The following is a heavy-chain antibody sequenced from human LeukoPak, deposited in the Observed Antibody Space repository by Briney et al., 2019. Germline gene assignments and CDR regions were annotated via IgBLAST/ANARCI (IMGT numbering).Heavy chain of an antibody. CDR3: AKDKGMDESQLLSALDY. J-gene: IGHJ4*02. V-gene: IGHV3-23*01. CDR1: GFTFSSYA. D-gene: IGHD2-2*01. CDR2: ISGSGGST. Sequence: GGSLRLSCAASGFTFSSYAMSWVRQAPGKGLEWVSAISGSGGSTYYADSVKGRFTISRDNSKNTLYLQMNSLRAEDTAVYYCAKDKGMDESQLLSALDYWGQGTLVTVSS.